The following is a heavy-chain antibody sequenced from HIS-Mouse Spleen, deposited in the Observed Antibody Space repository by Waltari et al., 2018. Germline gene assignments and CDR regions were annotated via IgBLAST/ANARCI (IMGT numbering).Heavy chain of an antibody. CDR2: INHSGST. D-gene: IGHD6-19*01. Sequence: QVQLQQWGAGLLKPSETLSLTCAVYGGSFSGYYWSWIRQPPGKGLEWIGEINHSGSTNYNPYLKSRVTISVDTSKNQFSLKLSSVTAADTAVYYCARVREQWLVRGGQNWFDPWGQGTLVTVSS. CDR1: GGSFSGYY. CDR3: ARVREQWLVRGGQNWFDP. J-gene: IGHJ5*02. V-gene: IGHV4-34*01.